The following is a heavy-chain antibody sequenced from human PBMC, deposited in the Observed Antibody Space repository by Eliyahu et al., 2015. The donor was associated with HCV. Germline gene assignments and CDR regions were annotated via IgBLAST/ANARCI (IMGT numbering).Heavy chain of an antibody. CDR2: INWNGDSV. J-gene: IGHJ4*02. D-gene: IGHD1-1*01. CDR3: AKDKGYDWKDVGAFEDF. V-gene: IGHV3-9*01. Sequence: EVQLVESGGQMVQPGRSLKLSCVASGFAFDAFAXHWVRQAPGKGLEWVSGINWNGDSVGYADSVKGRFTMSRDNGKNSLFLQMNSLRTEDTAFYYCAKDKGYDWKDVGAFEDFGGQGTLVTVSS. CDR1: GFAFDAFA.